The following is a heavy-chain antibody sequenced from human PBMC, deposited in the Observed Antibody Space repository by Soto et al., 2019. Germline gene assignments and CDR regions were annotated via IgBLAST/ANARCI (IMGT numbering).Heavy chain of an antibody. CDR1: GFTFDDYA. J-gene: IGHJ3*02. CDR3: AKLGSGAFDI. CDR2: ISWNSGSI. Sequence: EVQLVESGGGLVQPGRSLRLSCAASGFTFDDYAMHWVRQAPGKGLEWVSGISWNSGSIGYADSVKGRFTISRDNAKNSLYLQMNSLRAEDTALYYCAKLGSGAFDIWGQGTMVTVSS. V-gene: IGHV3-9*01. D-gene: IGHD1-26*01.